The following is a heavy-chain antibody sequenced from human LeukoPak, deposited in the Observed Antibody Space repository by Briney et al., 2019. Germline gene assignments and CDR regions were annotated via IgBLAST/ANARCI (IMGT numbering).Heavy chain of an antibody. CDR1: GFSLSTSGVG. Sequence: SGPTLVKPTQTLTLTCTFSGFSLSTSGVGVGWIRQPPGKALEWLALIYWDDDKRYSPSLKSRLTITKDTSKNQVVLTMTNMDPVDTATYYCAHGWYCGGDCFGAFDIWSQGTMVTVSS. V-gene: IGHV2-5*02. CDR2: IYWDDDK. D-gene: IGHD2-21*02. J-gene: IGHJ3*02. CDR3: AHGWYCGGDCFGAFDI.